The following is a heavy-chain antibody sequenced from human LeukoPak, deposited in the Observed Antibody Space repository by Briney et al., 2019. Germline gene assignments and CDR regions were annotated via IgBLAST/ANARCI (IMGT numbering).Heavy chain of an antibody. CDR2: IYTSGST. D-gene: IGHD3-3*01. J-gene: IGHJ4*02. Sequence: SETLSLTCTVSGGPISSYFWSWVRQPAGKGLEWIGRIYTSGSTNYNPSLKSRVTMSVDTSKNQFSLKLSSVTAAVTAVYYCARDQGYYDLASGYYTPEYFDYWGQGTLVTVSS. V-gene: IGHV4-4*07. CDR3: ARDQGYYDLASGYYTPEYFDY. CDR1: GGPISSYF.